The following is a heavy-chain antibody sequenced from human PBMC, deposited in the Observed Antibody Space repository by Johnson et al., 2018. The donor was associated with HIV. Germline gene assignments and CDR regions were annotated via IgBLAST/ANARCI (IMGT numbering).Heavy chain of an antibody. Sequence: VQLVESGGGVVQPGRSLRLSCAASGFTVSSNYMSWVRQAPGKGLEWVSVIYSGGSTYYADSVKGRFTISRDNAKNSLYLHMNSLRAEDTAVYYCARDRVGATAFDMWGQGTMVTVSS. CDR2: IYSGGST. CDR1: GFTVSSNY. D-gene: IGHD1-26*01. J-gene: IGHJ3*02. CDR3: ARDRVGATAFDM. V-gene: IGHV3-66*01.